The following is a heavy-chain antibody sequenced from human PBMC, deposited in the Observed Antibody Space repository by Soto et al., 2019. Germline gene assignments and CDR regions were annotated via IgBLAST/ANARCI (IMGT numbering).Heavy chain of an antibody. V-gene: IGHV1-46*01. CDR1: GDTFTSYY. CDR2: INPSGGT. Sequence: GASVKVSCKASGDTFTSYYMHWVRQAPGQGLEWMGIINPSGGTSYAQKLQGRVTMTTDTSTSTAYMELRSLRSDDTAVYYCARDPVGGNWFDPWGQGTLVTVSS. J-gene: IGHJ5*02. D-gene: IGHD1-26*01. CDR3: ARDPVGGNWFDP.